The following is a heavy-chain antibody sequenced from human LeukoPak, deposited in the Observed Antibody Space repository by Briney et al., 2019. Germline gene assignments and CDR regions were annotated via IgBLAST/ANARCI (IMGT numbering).Heavy chain of an antibody. CDR3: ARGRRTGYSSGWYGAITYFDY. V-gene: IGHV1-2*02. CDR1: GYTFTGYY. J-gene: IGHJ4*02. Sequence: ASVKVSCKASGYTFTGYYMHWVRQAPGQGLEWMGWINPNSGGTNYAQKFQGRVTMTRDTSISTAYMELSRLRSDDTAVYYCARGRRTGYSSGWYGAITYFDYWGQGTLVTVSS. D-gene: IGHD6-19*01. CDR2: INPNSGGT.